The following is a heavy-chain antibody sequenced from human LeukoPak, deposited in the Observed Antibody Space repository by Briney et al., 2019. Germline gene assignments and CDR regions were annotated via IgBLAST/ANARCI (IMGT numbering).Heavy chain of an antibody. CDR2: ISGSGGGT. Sequence: GGSLRLSCAASGFTFCTYAMRGVRPAPGEGVEWGSGISGSGGGTYYADSVTGRFTISRDHSKNTLDLQINSRRADDTAVFYWAPEGLVWFVELSNWGQGTLVTVSS. J-gene: IGHJ4*02. D-gene: IGHD3-10*01. CDR1: GFTFCTYA. V-gene: IGHV3-23*01. CDR3: APEGLVWFVELSN.